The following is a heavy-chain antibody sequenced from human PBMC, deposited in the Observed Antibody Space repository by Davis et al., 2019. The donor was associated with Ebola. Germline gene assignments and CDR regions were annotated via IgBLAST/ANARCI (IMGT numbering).Heavy chain of an antibody. Sequence: PGGSLRLSCEASTFTFSSYAMHWVRQAPGKGLEWVAFISTDGNKKDYADSVKGRFTISRDNSRDALFLQMDSLRFEDSAVYYCVKDQSMIANNLFGLDVWGQGTTVTVSS. CDR3: VKDQSMIANNLFGLDV. J-gene: IGHJ6*02. D-gene: IGHD1-14*01. V-gene: IGHV3-30*18. CDR2: ISTDGNKK. CDR1: TFTFSSYA.